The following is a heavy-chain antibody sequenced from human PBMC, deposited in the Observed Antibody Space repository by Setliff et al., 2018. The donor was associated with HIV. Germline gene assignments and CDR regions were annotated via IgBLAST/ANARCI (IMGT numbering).Heavy chain of an antibody. CDR3: ARLGPDGYNSRHDAFDI. D-gene: IGHD5-12*01. CDR2: IYTSGST. CDR1: GGSISSYY. Sequence: SETLSLTCTVSGGSISSYYWSWIRQPPGKRLEWIGYIYTSGSTNYNPSLKSRVTISVDTSKNQFSLKLSSVTAADTAVYYCARLGPDGYNSRHDAFDIWGQGTMVTVSS. V-gene: IGHV4-4*09. J-gene: IGHJ3*02.